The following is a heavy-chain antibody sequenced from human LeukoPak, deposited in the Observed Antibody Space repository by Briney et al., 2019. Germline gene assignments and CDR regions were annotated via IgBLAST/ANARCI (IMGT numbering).Heavy chain of an antibody. CDR3: ARGGTVRNGMDV. V-gene: IGHV4-59*01. Sequence: SETLSLTCTVSGGSISSYYWSWIRQPPGKGLEWIGYIYYSGSTNYNPSLKSRVTISVDTSRNQFSLKLSSVTAADTAVYYCARGGTVRNGMDVWGQGTTVTVS. D-gene: IGHD1-26*01. J-gene: IGHJ6*02. CDR1: GGSISSYY. CDR2: IYYSGST.